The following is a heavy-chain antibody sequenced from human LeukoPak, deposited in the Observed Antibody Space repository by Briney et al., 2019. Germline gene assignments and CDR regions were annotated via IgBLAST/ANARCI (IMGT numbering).Heavy chain of an antibody. Sequence: GSSVKVSCKASGGTFSSYAITWVRQAPGQGLEWMGGIIPIFGTANYAQKFQGRVTITTDESTSTAYMELSSLRSEDTAVYYCARENDDSSGYSGVFDYWGQGTLVTVSS. D-gene: IGHD3-22*01. CDR1: GGTFSSYA. J-gene: IGHJ4*02. CDR3: ARENDDSSGYSGVFDY. CDR2: IIPIFGTA. V-gene: IGHV1-69*05.